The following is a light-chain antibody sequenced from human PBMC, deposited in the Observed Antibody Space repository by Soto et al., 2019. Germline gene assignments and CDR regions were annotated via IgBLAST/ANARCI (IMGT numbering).Light chain of an antibody. Sequence: EIVMTQSPATLSVSPGERATLSCRASQSVSSNLAWYQQKPGQAPRLLIYGASTRATGIPARFSGSRSGTDCTLTICGLQSEDFAVYYCQQDNNWPWTFGQGTKVEIK. CDR1: QSVSSN. CDR3: QQDNNWPWT. CDR2: GAS. J-gene: IGKJ1*01. V-gene: IGKV3-15*01.